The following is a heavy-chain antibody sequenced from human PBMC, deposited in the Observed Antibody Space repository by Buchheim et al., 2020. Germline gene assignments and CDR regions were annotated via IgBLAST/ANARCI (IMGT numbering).Heavy chain of an antibody. V-gene: IGHV1-8*01. CDR1: GYTFTSYD. CDR3: AGVGDDFRIYYYYGMDV. CDR2: MNPNSGNT. D-gene: IGHD3-3*01. Sequence: QVQLVQSGAEVKKPGASVKVSCKASGYTFTSYDINWVRQATGQGLEGMGWMNPNSGNTGYAQKFQGRVTMTRNTSISTAYMELSSLRSKDTAVYYCAGVGDDFRIYYYYGMDVWGQGTT. J-gene: IGHJ6*02.